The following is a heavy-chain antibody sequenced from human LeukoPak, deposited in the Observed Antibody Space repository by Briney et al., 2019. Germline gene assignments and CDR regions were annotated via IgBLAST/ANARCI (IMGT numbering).Heavy chain of an antibody. CDR2: VYRVGSP. Sequence: PGGSLRLSCAASGVTVSSHLMSGVRQPPGKGLVWISVVYRVGSPYYADSVKSRFTISRDTSRNPLYLQMNSLSVDDTAVYYCVRSLNCGSYAGLWAQGTLITVSS. D-gene: IGHD1-26*01. J-gene: IGHJ4*02. CDR1: GVTVSSHL. CDR3: VRSLNCGSYAGL. V-gene: IGHV3-53*01.